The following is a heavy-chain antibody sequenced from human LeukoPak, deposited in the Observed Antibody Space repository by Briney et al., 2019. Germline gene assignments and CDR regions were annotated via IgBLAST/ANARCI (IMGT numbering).Heavy chain of an antibody. J-gene: IGHJ4*02. CDR1: GFTFSNAW. V-gene: IGHV3-15*01. Sequence: GGSLRLSCAASGFTFSNAWMSWVRQAPGKGLEWVGRIKSKTDGGTTDYAAPVKGRFTISRDDSKNTLYLQMNSLKTEDTAVYYCTTGRVWIAARHSNFDYWGQGTLVTVSS. CDR2: IKSKTDGGTT. CDR3: TTGRVWIAARHSNFDY. D-gene: IGHD6-6*01.